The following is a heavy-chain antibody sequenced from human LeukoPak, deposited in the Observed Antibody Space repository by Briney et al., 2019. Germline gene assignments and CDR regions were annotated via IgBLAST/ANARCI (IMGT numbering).Heavy chain of an antibody. V-gene: IGHV5-51*01. D-gene: IGHD1-26*01. CDR3: GMSGDRVPLQDDVFDV. CDR1: GYSFTSYC. J-gene: IGHJ3*01. CDR2: IYPGDSGP. Sequence: GESLKISCKVSGYSFTSYCIGWVRQMPGKGLEWMGIIYPGDSGPTYSPSFQGQVTISVDESISTAYLQWGSLQASDTAMYYCGMSGDRVPLQDDVFDVWGQGTMVTVST.